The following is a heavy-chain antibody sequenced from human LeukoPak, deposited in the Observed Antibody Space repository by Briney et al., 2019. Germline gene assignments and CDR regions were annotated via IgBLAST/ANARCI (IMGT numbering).Heavy chain of an antibody. CDR2: ISGSGGST. D-gene: IGHD7-27*01. CDR3: AKDPSNNWGHLNAFDI. Sequence: PGGSLRLSCAASGFTFSSYDMHWVRQATGKGLEWVSAISGSGGSTYYADSVKGRFTISRDNSKNTLYLQMNSLRAEDTAVYYCAKDPSNNWGHLNAFDIWGQGTMVTVSS. V-gene: IGHV3-23*01. CDR1: GFTFSSYD. J-gene: IGHJ3*02.